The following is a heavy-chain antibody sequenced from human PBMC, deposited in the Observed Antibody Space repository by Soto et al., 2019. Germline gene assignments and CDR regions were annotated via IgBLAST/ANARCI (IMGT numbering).Heavy chain of an antibody. V-gene: IGHV1-2*04. CDR2: SNTNSGGT. D-gene: IGHD3-22*01. Sequence: ASVKVSCKASGYSFSGYGIHWVRQAPGQGLEWMGWSNTNSGGTNYAQKFQGWVTMTRDTSISTAYMELSRLRSDDTAVYYCARVAVNDYYDSSGYWYYFDYWGQG. CDR3: ARVAVNDYYDSSGYWYYFDY. CDR1: GYSFSGYG. J-gene: IGHJ4*02.